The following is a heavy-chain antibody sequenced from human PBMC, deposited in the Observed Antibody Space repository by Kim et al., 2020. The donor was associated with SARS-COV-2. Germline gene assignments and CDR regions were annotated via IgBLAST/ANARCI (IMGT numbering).Heavy chain of an antibody. CDR2: ISYDGSYK. CDR1: GFTFSSYG. CDR3: AKDLNVVAAIPRLCDY. D-gene: IGHD2-15*01. Sequence: GGSLRLSCAASGFTFSSYGMHWVRQAPGKGLEWVAVISYDGSYKYYTDSVKGRFTISRDNSKNTLYLQMNSLRAEDTAVYYCAKDLNVVAAIPRLCDYWGQGTLVTVSS. J-gene: IGHJ4*02. V-gene: IGHV3-30*18.